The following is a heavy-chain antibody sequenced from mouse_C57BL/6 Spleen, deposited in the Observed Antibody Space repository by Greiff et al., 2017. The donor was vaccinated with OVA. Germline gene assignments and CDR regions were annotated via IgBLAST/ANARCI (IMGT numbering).Heavy chain of an antibody. J-gene: IGHJ2*01. V-gene: IGHV1-72*01. CDR1: GYTFTSYW. D-gene: IGHD1-1*01. Sequence: QVQLQQPGAELVKPGASVKLSCKASGYTFTSYWMHWVKKRPGRGLEWSGRIDPNRGGTKYNEKFKSKATLTVDKPSSTAYLQLSSLTSEDSSVYYCAIGCTPVVATSYFPYCGPVTTLTVSS. CDR2: IDPNRGGT. CDR3: AIGCTPVVATSYFPY.